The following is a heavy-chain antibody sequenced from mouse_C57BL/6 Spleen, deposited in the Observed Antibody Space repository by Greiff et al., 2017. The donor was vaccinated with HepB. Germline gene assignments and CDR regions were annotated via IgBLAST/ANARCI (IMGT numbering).Heavy chain of an antibody. CDR3: ARHTYYYGSSYWYCDV. CDR1: GYAFTNYL. D-gene: IGHD1-1*01. V-gene: IGHV1-54*01. Sequence: VQLQQSGAELVRPGTSVKVSCKASGYAFTNYLIEWVKQRPGQGLEWIGVINPGSGGTNYNEKVKGKATLTADKSSSTAYMQLSSLTSEDSAVYFCARHTYYYGSSYWYCDVWGTGTTVTVSS. J-gene: IGHJ1*03. CDR2: INPGSGGT.